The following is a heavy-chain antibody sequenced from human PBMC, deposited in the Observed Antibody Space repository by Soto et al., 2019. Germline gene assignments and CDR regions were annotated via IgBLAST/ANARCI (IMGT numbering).Heavy chain of an antibody. CDR1: GFTFSSYG. V-gene: IGHV3-33*01. CDR2: IWYDGSNK. D-gene: IGHD3-22*01. J-gene: IGHJ4*02. Sequence: PGGSLRLSCAASGFTFSSYGMHWVRQAPGKGLEWVAVIWYDGSNKYYADSVKGRFTISRDNSKNTLYLQMNSLRAEDTAVYYCARDSFYYDSSGLAYWGQGTLVTVSS. CDR3: ARDSFYYDSSGLAY.